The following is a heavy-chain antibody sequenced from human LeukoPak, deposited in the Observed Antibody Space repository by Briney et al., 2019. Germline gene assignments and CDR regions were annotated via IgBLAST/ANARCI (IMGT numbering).Heavy chain of an antibody. CDR2: IYHSGST. V-gene: IGHV4-59*01. Sequence: TSETLSLTCTVSGVSLTSYFWSWIRQPPGRGLEWIGYIYHSGSTNSNPSLKSRVSISLDTSKNQFSLKLSSVTAADTAVYYCARGRVPGAWGQGTLVTVSS. D-gene: IGHD6-19*01. CDR1: GVSLTSYF. CDR3: ARGRVPGA. J-gene: IGHJ4*02.